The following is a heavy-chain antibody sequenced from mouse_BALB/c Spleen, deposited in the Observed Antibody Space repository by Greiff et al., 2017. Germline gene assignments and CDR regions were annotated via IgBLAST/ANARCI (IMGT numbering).Heavy chain of an antibody. CDR3: AREGIYYGNYGGFAY. CDR1: GYTFTSYV. V-gene: IGHV1-14*01. CDR2: INPYNDGT. D-gene: IGHD2-1*01. Sequence: EAQLQQSGPELVKPGASVKMSCKASGYTFTSYVMHWVKQKPGQGLEWIGYINPYNDGTKYNEKFKGKATLTSDKSSSTAYMELSSLTSEDSAVYYCAREGIYYGNYGGFAYWGQGTLVTVSA. J-gene: IGHJ3*01.